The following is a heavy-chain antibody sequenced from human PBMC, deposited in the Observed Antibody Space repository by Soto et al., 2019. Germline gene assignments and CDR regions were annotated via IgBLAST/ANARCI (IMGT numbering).Heavy chain of an antibody. V-gene: IGHV4-59*08. J-gene: IGHJ4*02. CDR2: IYYSGST. CDR3: ARLGYSGYDYYFDY. Sequence: QVQLQESGPGLVKPSETLSLTCTVSGGSISSYYWSWIRQPPGKGLEWIGYIYYSGSTNYNPSLKSRVTISVDTSKNQFSLKLSSVTAADTAVYYCARLGYSGYDYYFDYWGQGTLVTVSS. D-gene: IGHD5-12*01. CDR1: GGSISSYY.